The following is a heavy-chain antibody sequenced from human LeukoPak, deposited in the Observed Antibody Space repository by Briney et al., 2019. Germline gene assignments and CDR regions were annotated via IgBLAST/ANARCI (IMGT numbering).Heavy chain of an antibody. Sequence: GGSLRLSCAASGFAFSRYAMNWVRQAPGKGLEWVSGISGSAGSTYYADSVKGRFTISRDNSKNTLYLQMNGLRAEDTAVYYCAKTRHIVVVSAIYYFDPWGQGTLVTVSS. D-gene: IGHD2-21*01. V-gene: IGHV3-23*01. J-gene: IGHJ5*02. CDR1: GFAFSRYA. CDR3: AKTRHIVVVSAIYYFDP. CDR2: ISGSAGST.